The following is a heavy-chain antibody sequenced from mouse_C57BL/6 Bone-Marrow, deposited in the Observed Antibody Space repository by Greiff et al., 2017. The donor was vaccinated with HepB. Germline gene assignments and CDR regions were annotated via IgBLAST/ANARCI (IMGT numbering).Heavy chain of an antibody. CDR3: TRMGYYAWFAY. Sequence: EVQRVDSGGGLVQPGGSMKLSCAASGFTFSDAWMDWVRQSPEKGLEWVAEIRNKANNHATYYAESVKGRFTISRDDSKSSVYLQMNSLRAEDTGIYYCTRMGYYAWFAYWGQGTLVTVSA. V-gene: IGHV6-6*01. J-gene: IGHJ3*01. CDR1: GFTFSDAW. D-gene: IGHD2-3*01. CDR2: IRNKANNHAT.